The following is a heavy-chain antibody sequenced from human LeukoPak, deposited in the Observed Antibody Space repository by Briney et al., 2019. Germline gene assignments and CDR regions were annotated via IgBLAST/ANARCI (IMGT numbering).Heavy chain of an antibody. CDR1: GFXFSSYA. J-gene: IGHJ4*02. V-gene: IGHV3-23*01. CDR3: AKKEGTMIVVVSGGPFDY. D-gene: IGHD3-22*01. CDR2: ISGSGGST. Sequence: GGSLRLSCAASGFXFSSYAISWVRQAPGKGLEWVSAISGSGGSTYYADSVKGRFTISRDNSKNTLYLQMNSLRAEDTAVYYCAKKEGTMIVVVSGGPFDYWGQGTLVTVSS.